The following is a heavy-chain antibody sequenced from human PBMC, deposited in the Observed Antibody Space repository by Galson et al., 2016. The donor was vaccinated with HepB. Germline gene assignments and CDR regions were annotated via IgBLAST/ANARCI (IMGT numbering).Heavy chain of an antibody. CDR3: ARALKGFFDGSPPGLHFDS. CDR2: TYYRSKWYN. D-gene: IGHD3-9*01. J-gene: IGHJ3*02. V-gene: IGHV6-1*01. CDR1: GDSVSSNSAA. Sequence: CAISGDSVSSNSAAWNWIRQSPSRGLEWLGRTYYRSKWYNDYALSVKSRITINPDTSMNQLSLQLNSVTPEDTAVYYCARALKGFFDGSPPGLHFDSWGRGTMVTVSS.